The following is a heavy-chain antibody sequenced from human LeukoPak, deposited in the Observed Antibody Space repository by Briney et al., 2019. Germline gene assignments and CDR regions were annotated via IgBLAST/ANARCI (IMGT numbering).Heavy chain of an antibody. J-gene: IGHJ4*02. CDR3: SGGERVGY. V-gene: IGHV3-23*01. D-gene: IGHD3-16*01. CDR1: GFTFSGYG. Sequence: GGSLRLSCVASGFTFSGYGMTWVRQAPGKGLEWVSTISGSGGSTYYADSVKGRFTISRDNSKNTLYLQVNSLRAEDTAVYYCSGGERVGYWGQGTLVTVSS. CDR2: ISGSGGST.